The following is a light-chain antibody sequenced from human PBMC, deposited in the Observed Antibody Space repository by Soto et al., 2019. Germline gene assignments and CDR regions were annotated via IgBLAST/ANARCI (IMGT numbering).Light chain of an antibody. CDR2: AAS. CDR1: QGISNY. V-gene: IGKV1-27*01. Sequence: DIQMTQSPSSLSASVGDRVTITCRASQGISNYLAWYQQKPGQVPKLLIYAASSLQSGVPSRFSGRGSGTDFTLTIRRLQPEVGSIYYCQKYESDPWTFGQGTTVEIK. J-gene: IGKJ1*01. CDR3: QKYESDPWT.